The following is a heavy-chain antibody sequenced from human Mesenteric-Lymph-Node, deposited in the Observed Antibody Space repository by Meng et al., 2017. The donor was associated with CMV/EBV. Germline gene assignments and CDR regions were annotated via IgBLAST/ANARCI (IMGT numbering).Heavy chain of an antibody. CDR3: ARKGHYYYGMDV. V-gene: IGHV3-30*02. CDR2: IRYDGSNK. J-gene: IGHJ6*02. CDR1: GFTFSSYG. Sequence: GESLKISCAASGFTFSSYGMHWVRQAPGKGLEWVAFIRYDGSNKYYADSVKGRFTISRDSAKNTLYLQMNSLRVEDTAVYYCARKGHYYYGMDVWGQGTTVTVSS.